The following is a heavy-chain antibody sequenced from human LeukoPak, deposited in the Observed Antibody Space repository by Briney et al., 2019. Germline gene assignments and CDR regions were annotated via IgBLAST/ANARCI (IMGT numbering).Heavy chain of an antibody. Sequence: PSETLSLTCTVSGGSISSYYWSWIRQPPGKGLEWIGYIYYSGSTNYNPSLKSRVTISVDTSKNQFSLKLSSVTAADTAVYYCARLEDYYGSVSYRGGIDYWGQGTLVTVSS. CDR1: GGSISSYY. J-gene: IGHJ4*02. V-gene: IGHV4-59*08. CDR2: IYYSGST. CDR3: ARLEDYYGSVSYRGGIDY. D-gene: IGHD3-10*01.